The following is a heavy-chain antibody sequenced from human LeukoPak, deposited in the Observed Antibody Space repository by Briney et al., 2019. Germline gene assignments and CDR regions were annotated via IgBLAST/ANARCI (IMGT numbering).Heavy chain of an antibody. J-gene: IGHJ4*02. V-gene: IGHV3-30*03. D-gene: IGHD4-11*01. CDR3: ARDLYSNYGGYFDY. CDR1: GFTFSNYG. Sequence: PGRSLRLSCAASGFTFSNYGMHWVRQAPGKGLEFVAVIANDGRDKKYADSVKGRFTISRDNSKNTLYLQMNSLRAEDTAVYYCARDLYSNYGGYFDYWGQGTLVTVSS. CDR2: IANDGRDK.